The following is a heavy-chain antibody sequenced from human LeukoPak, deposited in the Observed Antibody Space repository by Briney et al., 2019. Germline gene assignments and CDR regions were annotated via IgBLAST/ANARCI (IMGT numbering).Heavy chain of an antibody. V-gene: IGHV1-18*01. Sequence: ASVKVSCKASGYTFTSYGISWVRQAPGKGLEWMGWISAYNGNTHYAQKLQGRVTMTTDTSTSTAYMELRSLRSDDTAVYYCARGGDYYDILTGYSYYYYYMDVWGKGTTVTVSS. CDR3: ARGGDYYDILTGYSYYYYYMDV. J-gene: IGHJ6*03. CDR1: GYTFTSYG. D-gene: IGHD3-9*01. CDR2: ISAYNGNT.